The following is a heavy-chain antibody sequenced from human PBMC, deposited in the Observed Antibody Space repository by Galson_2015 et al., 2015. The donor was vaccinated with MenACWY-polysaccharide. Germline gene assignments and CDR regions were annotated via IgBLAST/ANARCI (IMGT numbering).Heavy chain of an antibody. V-gene: IGHV3-11*01. J-gene: IGHJ4*02. CDR3: AGGVTTYYDFWSGYYTSATSDY. D-gene: IGHD3-3*01. CDR2: ISSSGSTI. Sequence: SLRLSCAASGFTFSDYYMSWIRQAPGKGLEWVSYISSSGSTIYYADSVKGRFTISRDNAKNSLYLQMNSLRAEDTAVYYCAGGVTTYYDFWSGYYTSATSDYWGQGTLVTVSS. CDR1: GFTFSDYY.